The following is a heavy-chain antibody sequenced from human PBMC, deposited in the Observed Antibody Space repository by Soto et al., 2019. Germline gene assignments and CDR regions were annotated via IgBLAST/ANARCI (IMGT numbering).Heavy chain of an antibody. V-gene: IGHV1-46*03. Sequence: ASVKVSCKASGFPFTRYHFHWLRQAPGQGLEWLGVINPSTRTTYAQRFQGRITMTRETSTSMVYMDLSSLRSDDTAVYYCAKEAEEYSGPDYWGPGAVVTVS. CDR3: AKEAEEYSGPDY. CDR1: GFPFTRYH. D-gene: IGHD2-15*01. J-gene: IGHJ4*02. CDR2: INPSTRT.